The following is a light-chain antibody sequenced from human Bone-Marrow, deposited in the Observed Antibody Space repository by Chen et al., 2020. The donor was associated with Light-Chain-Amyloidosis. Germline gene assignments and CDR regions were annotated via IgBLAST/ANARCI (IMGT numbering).Light chain of an antibody. J-gene: IGKJ3*01. CDR3: MQGTHWPPFT. CDR2: QVS. V-gene: IGKV2-30*02. Sequence: DVVMTQSPLSLPVTLGQPASISCRSSQSLVHSNGNTYLNWFQQRPGQSPRRLIYQVSNRDSGVPDRFSGSGSGTDFTLKISKVEAEYVGVYYCMQGTHWPPFTFGPGTKVDIK. CDR1: QSLVHSNGNTY.